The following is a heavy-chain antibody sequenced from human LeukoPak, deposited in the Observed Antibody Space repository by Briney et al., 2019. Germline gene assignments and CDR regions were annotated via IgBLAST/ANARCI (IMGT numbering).Heavy chain of an antibody. Sequence: GGSLRLSCAASGFTFDNYAMHWVRQAPGKGLEWVSLIGWDGSITFYADSVKGRFTISRDNSKNSLYLQMNSLRLEDTALYYCAKSPYDSSGYYEDWGQGTLVTVSS. V-gene: IGHV3-43D*03. CDR3: AKSPYDSSGYYED. D-gene: IGHD3-22*01. J-gene: IGHJ4*02. CDR1: GFTFDNYA. CDR2: IGWDGSIT.